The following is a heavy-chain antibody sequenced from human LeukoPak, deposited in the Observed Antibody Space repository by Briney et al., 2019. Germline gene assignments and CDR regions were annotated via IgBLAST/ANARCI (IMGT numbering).Heavy chain of an antibody. CDR2: INHRGST. V-gene: IGHV4-34*01. D-gene: IGHD3-22*01. J-gene: IGHJ4*02. CDR3: ARAGDSSGYSDY. Sequence: PSETLSLTCAVYGGSFSGYYWSWIRRPPGKGLEWIGEINHRGSTNYNPSLKSRVTISVDTSKNQFSLKLSSVTAADTAVYYCARAGDSSGYSDYWGQGTLVTVSS. CDR1: GGSFSGYY.